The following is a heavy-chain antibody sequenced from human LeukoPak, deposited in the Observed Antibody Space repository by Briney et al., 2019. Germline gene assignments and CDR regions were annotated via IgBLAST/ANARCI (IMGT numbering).Heavy chain of an antibody. CDR1: GFTFSSYS. CDR2: ISSSSSYI. D-gene: IGHD3-3*01. Sequence: GGSLRLSCAASGFTFSSYSMNWVRQAPGKGLEWVSSISSSSSYIYYADSVKGRFTISRDNAKNSLYLQMNSLRAEDTAVYYCARDGIEGFWSGYYINWFDPWGQGTLVTVSS. J-gene: IGHJ5*02. CDR3: ARDGIEGFWSGYYINWFDP. V-gene: IGHV3-21*01.